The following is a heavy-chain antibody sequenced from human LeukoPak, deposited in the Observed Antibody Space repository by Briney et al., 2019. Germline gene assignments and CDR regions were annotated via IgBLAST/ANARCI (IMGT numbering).Heavy chain of an antibody. D-gene: IGHD2/OR15-2a*01. V-gene: IGHV3-11*04. CDR1: GFGFTAFY. CDR2: ISSGGKDI. J-gene: IGHJ5*02. Sequence: GGSLRPSCDASGFGFTAFYMGWIRQAPGKGLEWISYISSGGKDIYYADSVKGRFTVSRDNTNNSLHLQMNSLRAKDTAVYYCARVFSGFYRFFNLWGQGTLVIVSS. CDR3: ARVFSGFYRFFNL.